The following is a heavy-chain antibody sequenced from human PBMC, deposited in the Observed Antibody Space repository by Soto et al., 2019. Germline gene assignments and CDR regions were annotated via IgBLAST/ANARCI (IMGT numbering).Heavy chain of an antibody. CDR2: ISAYNGNT. CDR3: SRDPLFTIFGVVIPRGDYYYGMDV. CDR1: GYTFTSYG. D-gene: IGHD3-3*01. J-gene: IGHJ6*02. V-gene: IGHV1-18*01. Sequence: QVQLVQSGAEVKKPGASVKVSCKASGYTFTSYGISWVRQAPGQGLEWMGWISAYNGNTNYAQKPQRRGTITTDTATSTAYMELRSLRSDDTAVYYCSRDPLFTIFGVVIPRGDYYYGMDVWGQGTTVTVSS.